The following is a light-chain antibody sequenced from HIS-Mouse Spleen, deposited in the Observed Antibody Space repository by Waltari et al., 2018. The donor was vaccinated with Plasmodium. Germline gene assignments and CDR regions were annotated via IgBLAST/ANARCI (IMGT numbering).Light chain of an antibody. CDR3: QSADSSGTYWV. CDR2: KAS. CDR1: ALPKQY. J-gene: IGLJ3*02. Sequence: SYELTQPPSVSVSPGKTARITCSGAALPKQYAYWYQQKPGQAPVLVIYKASERPPRIRERFSGSSSGTTVTLTISGVQAEDEADYYCQSADSSGTYWVFGGGTKLTVL. V-gene: IGLV3-25*03.